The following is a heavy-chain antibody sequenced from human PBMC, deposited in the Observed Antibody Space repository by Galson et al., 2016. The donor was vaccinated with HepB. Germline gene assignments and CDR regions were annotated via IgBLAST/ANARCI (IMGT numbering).Heavy chain of an antibody. V-gene: IGHV3-13*01. CDR2: IETAGDT. D-gene: IGHD1-1*01. J-gene: IGHJ6*02. Sequence: SLRLSCAASGFTFSIHDMHWVRQVTGKGLEWVSAIETAGDTYYPDSVKGRFTISRENAKNSLYLQMNDLRAGDTAVYYCARGKSLLTMPWNYGLDVWGRGTLVTVSS. CDR1: GFTFSIHD. CDR3: ARGKSLLTMPWNYGLDV.